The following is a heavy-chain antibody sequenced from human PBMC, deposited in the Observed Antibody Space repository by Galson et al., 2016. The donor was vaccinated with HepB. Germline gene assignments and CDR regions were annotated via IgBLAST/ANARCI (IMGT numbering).Heavy chain of an antibody. J-gene: IGHJ5*01. CDR3: ARGGFCGVNCHSTLLDS. Sequence: SLRLSCAASGFTFSSYEMLWVRQAPGKGLEWLSYIKPSGNTIYYADSVKGRFPISRDNAENSLYLQMNSLKVEDTAVYYCARGGFCGVNCHSTLLDSWGQGSLVTVSS. V-gene: IGHV3-48*03. CDR2: IKPSGNTI. CDR1: GFTFSSYE. D-gene: IGHD2-15*01.